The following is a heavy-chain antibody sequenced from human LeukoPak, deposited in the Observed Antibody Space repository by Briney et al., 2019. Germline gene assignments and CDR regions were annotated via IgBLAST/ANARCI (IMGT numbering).Heavy chain of an antibody. V-gene: IGHV4-34*01. Sequence: SETLSLTCAVYGVSFSGYYWSWIRQPPGKGLEWIGEINHSGSTNYNPSLKSRVTISVDTSKNQFSLKLSSVTAADTAVYYCARGPGYCSGGSCYRIINYYGMDVWGKGTTVTVSS. CDR3: ARGPGYCSGGSCYRIINYYGMDV. J-gene: IGHJ6*04. CDR2: INHSGST. CDR1: GVSFSGYY. D-gene: IGHD2-15*01.